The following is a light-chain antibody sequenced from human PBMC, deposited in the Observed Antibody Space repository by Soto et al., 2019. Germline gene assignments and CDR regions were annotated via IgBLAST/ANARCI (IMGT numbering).Light chain of an antibody. Sequence: AIPLTQSPSSLSASIGDRVTITCRASHGISSALAWYQRKPGKAPKLLIYDAATLGNWVPSRFSGSGSGTDFTLSISSLQPEDFATYYCQQFNNYPLTFGQGTRLEIK. J-gene: IGKJ2*01. CDR1: HGISSA. CDR3: QQFNNYPLT. CDR2: DAA. V-gene: IGKV1D-13*01.